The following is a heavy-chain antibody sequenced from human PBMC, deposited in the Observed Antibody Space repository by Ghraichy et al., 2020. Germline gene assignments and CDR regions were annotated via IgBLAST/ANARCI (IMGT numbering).Heavy chain of an antibody. CDR2: IKMDGSEK. V-gene: IGHV3-7*01. CDR1: GFTFSGYW. Sequence: GGSLRLSCAASGFTFSGYWMNWLRQAPGKGLEWVANIKMDGSEKHYVDSVKGRFTISRDNAKNSLFLQMNSLRPEDTAVYYCARDFPTWEQPIDPGGQGTRVTVSS. D-gene: IGHD1-26*01. J-gene: IGHJ5*02. CDR3: ARDFPTWEQPIDP.